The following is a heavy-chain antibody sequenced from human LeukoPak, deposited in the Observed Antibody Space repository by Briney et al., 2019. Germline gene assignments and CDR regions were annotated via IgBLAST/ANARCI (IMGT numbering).Heavy chain of an antibody. D-gene: IGHD1-26*01. CDR2: IYSGGST. J-gene: IGHJ4*02. CDR3: ARDHDTTYYFDY. V-gene: IGHV3-66*02. CDR1: GFTVSSNY. Sequence: PGGSLRLSCAASGFTVSSNYMSWVRQAPGKGLEGVAVIYSGGSTYYADSVKGRFTISRDKSKNTLYLQMNSLRAEDTAVYYCARDHDTTYYFDYWGQGTLVTVSS.